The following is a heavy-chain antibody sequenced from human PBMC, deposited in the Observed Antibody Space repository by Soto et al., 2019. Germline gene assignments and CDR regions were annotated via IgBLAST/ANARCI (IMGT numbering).Heavy chain of an antibody. CDR3: ARSRIKIFGVFTNFDY. Sequence: QVQLQESGPGLVKPSQTLSLTCTVSGGSISSGGYYWSWIRQHPGKGLEWIGYIYYSGSTYYNPSLKSRVTISVDTSKNQFSLKLSSVTSADTAVYYCARSRIKIFGVFTNFDYWGQGTLVTVSS. V-gene: IGHV4-31*03. CDR2: IYYSGST. CDR1: GGSISSGGYY. J-gene: IGHJ4*02. D-gene: IGHD3-3*01.